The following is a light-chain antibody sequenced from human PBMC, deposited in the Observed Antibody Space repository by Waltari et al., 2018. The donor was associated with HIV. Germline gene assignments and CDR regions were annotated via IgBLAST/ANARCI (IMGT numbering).Light chain of an antibody. CDR3: ASWDDSLNGVV. J-gene: IGLJ2*01. Sequence: QSVLTQPPSVSGTPGQRVSISCAVSNSDIGSNTVNWYQQLPGTAPKLLIYSNNQRPSGVPDRFSGSKSGSLASLAITGLQSEDEAEYHCASWDDSLNGVVFGGGTKLTVL. V-gene: IGLV1-44*01. CDR1: NSDIGSNT. CDR2: SNN.